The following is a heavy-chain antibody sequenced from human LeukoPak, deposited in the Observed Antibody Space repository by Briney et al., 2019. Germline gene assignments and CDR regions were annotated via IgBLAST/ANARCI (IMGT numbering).Heavy chain of an antibody. J-gene: IGHJ4*02. D-gene: IGHD4-23*01. CDR3: ARDFGGYYYFDY. Sequence: SETLSLTCTVSGGSISSGGYYWSWIRQHPGKGLEWIRYIYYSGSTYYNPSLKSRVTISVDTSKNQFSLKLSSVTAADTAVYYCARDFGGYYYFDYWGQGTLVTVSS. CDR2: IYYSGST. CDR1: GGSISSGGYY. V-gene: IGHV4-31*03.